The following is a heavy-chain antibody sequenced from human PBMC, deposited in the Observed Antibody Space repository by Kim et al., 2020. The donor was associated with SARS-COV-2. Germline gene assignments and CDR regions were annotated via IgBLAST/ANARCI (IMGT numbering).Heavy chain of an antibody. CDR3: AKDSSGWYFDY. Sequence: GGSLRLSCAASGFTFSSYGMHWVRQAPGKGLEWVAVISYDGSNKYYADSVKGRFTISRDNSKNTLYLQMNSLRAEDTAVYYCAKDSSGWYFDYWGQGTL. V-gene: IGHV3-30*18. CDR2: ISYDGSNK. CDR1: GFTFSSYG. J-gene: IGHJ4*02. D-gene: IGHD6-19*01.